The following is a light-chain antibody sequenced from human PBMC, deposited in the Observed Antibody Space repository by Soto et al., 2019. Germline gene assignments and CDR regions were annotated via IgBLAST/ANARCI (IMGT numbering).Light chain of an antibody. V-gene: IGLV2-23*01. CDR2: EGN. Sequence: QSGLTQPPSASGSPGQSVTISCTGTSSDVGGYRLVSWYQCHPGKVPKLIIYEGNKRPSGVSNRFSGSEPGNTASLTISGLQAEDEADYYCCASAPRRTVVCGNGTKATVL. J-gene: IGLJ1*01. CDR3: CASAPRRTVV. CDR1: SSDVGGYRL.